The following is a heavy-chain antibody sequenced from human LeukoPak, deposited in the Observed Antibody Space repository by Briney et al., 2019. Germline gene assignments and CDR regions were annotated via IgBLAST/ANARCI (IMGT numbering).Heavy chain of an antibody. J-gene: IGHJ4*02. D-gene: IGHD4-17*01. CDR1: GFTFSTYG. CDR3: VRVLTVTFDS. V-gene: IGHV3-33*01. Sequence: QAGGSLRLSCAASGFTFSTYGMHWVRQAPGKGLEWVALVWSDGNGKFYAGSVKGRFTISRDNSKNTLYLQMSSLRADDTAVYYCVRVLTVTFDSWGQGTLVTVSS. CDR2: VWSDGNGK.